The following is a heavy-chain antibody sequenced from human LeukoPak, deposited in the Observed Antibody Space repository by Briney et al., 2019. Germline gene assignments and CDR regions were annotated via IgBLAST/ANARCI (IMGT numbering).Heavy chain of an antibody. D-gene: IGHD6-19*01. Sequence: GGSLRLSCAASGFTFSSYSMNWVRQAPGKGLEWVSSTSSSSSYIYYADSVKGRFTISRDNAKNSLYLQMNSLRAEDTAVYYCARAIAVARCFDYWGQGTLVTVSS. V-gene: IGHV3-21*01. J-gene: IGHJ4*02. CDR2: TSSSSSYI. CDR1: GFTFSSYS. CDR3: ARAIAVARCFDY.